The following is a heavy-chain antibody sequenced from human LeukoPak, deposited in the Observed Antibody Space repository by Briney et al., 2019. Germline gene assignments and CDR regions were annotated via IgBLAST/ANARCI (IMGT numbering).Heavy chain of an antibody. CDR2: ISSGSSTI. Sequence: GGSLRLSCAASGFTFSSYSMKWVRQAPGKGLDWLSYISSGSSTIYYADSVKGRFTISRDNIKKTLYLEMNSLRAEDTAVYFCARVAHFDRGMDVWGQGTTVTVSS. V-gene: IGHV3-48*04. D-gene: IGHD3-9*01. J-gene: IGHJ6*02. CDR1: GFTFSSYS. CDR3: ARVAHFDRGMDV.